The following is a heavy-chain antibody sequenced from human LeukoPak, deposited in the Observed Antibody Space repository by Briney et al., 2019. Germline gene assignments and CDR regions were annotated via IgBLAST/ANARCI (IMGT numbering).Heavy chain of an antibody. V-gene: IGHV4-39*01. CDR3: ARPDAVVFGWFDP. D-gene: IGHD3-16*01. Sequence: SETLSLTCTVSGGSISSSSYYWGWIRQPPGKGLEWIGRIYYSGSTYYNPSLKSRVTISVDTSKNQFSLKLSSVTAADTAVYYCARPDAVVFGWFDPWGQGTLVTVSS. CDR1: GGSISSSSYY. CDR2: IYYSGST. J-gene: IGHJ5*02.